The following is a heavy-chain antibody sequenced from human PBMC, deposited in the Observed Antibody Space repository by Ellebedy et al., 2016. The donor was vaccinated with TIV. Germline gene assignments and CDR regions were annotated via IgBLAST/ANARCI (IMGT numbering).Heavy chain of an antibody. J-gene: IGHJ5*02. CDR3: ARGGIAASGATNWFDP. D-gene: IGHD6-13*01. V-gene: IGHV4-31*03. CDR1: GVAISRGGYY. Sequence: SETLSLIXNVSGVAISRGGYYWSWIRQHPGKGLECIGYISHSGITHYNPSFKSRVTISVDTSKNQFSLDLTSVTVADTAVYYCARGGIAASGATNWFDPWGPGTLVTVSS. CDR2: ISHSGIT.